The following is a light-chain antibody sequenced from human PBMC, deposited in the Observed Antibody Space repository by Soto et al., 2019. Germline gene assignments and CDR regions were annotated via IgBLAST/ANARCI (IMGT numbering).Light chain of an antibody. Sequence: IVLTQSPGTLSLSPGERATLSCRASQSVSSYLAWYQQKPGQAPRLLIYDASNRATGIPARFSGSGSGTDFTLTISRLEPEDFAVYYCQQFSSYPLTFGGGTKVDIK. J-gene: IGKJ4*01. CDR2: DAS. V-gene: IGKV3-11*01. CDR1: QSVSSY. CDR3: QQFSSYPLT.